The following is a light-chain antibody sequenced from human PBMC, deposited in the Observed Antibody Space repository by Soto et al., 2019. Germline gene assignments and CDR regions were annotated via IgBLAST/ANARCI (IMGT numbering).Light chain of an antibody. CDR3: LKFASSPPRT. CDR1: QSVISTF. CDR2: GVS. Sequence: EIVLTQSPGTLSLSPREMATLSCRASQSVISTFLAWYQQKPGQAPRLLIVGVSNRASGIPDRFSGSGSGTDFALTISILDRADVAVYYCLKFASSPPRTCGQGTMVEIK. J-gene: IGKJ1*01. V-gene: IGKV3-20*01.